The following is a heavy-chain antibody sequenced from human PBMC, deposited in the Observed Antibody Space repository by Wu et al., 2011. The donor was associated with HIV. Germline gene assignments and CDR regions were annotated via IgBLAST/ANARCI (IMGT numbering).Heavy chain of an antibody. V-gene: IGHV1-69*05. Sequence: QVQLVQSGAEVKKPGSSMKVSCTASGGTFSSYAISWVRQAPGQGLEWMGGITPVFDTTHYAQRFQGRLTISTHKATNTAYMELSSLTSEDTAVYYCATGAGSAGFDNWGQGTLVTVSS. CDR2: ITPVFDTT. D-gene: IGHD6-25*01. CDR1: GGTFSSYA. J-gene: IGHJ4*02. CDR3: ATGAGSAGFDN.